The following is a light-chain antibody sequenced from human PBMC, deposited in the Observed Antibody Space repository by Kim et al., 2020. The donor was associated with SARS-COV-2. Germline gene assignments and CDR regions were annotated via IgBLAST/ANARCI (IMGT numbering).Light chain of an antibody. Sequence: NFMLTQPHSVSESPGKTVTISCTRSSGSIASNYVQWYQQRPGSAPTTVIYEDNQRPSGVPDRFSGSIDSSSNSASLTISGLKTEDEADYYCQSYDSSNHHYWVFGGGTQLTVL. CDR3: QSYDSSNHHYWV. CDR1: SGSIASNY. J-gene: IGLJ3*02. V-gene: IGLV6-57*04. CDR2: EDN.